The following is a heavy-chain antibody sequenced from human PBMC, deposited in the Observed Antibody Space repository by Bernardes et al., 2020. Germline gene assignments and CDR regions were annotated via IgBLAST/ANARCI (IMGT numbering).Heavy chain of an antibody. Sequence: SETLSLTCTVSGVSISSYYWSWIRQPPGKGLEWIGYMYNSGSTNYNPSLKSRVTISVDTSKSQFSLNLRSVTAADTAVYYCARVSSIFGVGAYYYYMDVWGKGTTVTVSS. J-gene: IGHJ6*03. CDR1: GVSISSYY. CDR2: MYNSGST. CDR3: ARVSSIFGVGAYYYYMDV. V-gene: IGHV4-59*01. D-gene: IGHD3-3*02.